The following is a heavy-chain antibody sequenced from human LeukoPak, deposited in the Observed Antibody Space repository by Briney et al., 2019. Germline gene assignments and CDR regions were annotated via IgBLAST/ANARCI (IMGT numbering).Heavy chain of an antibody. CDR3: ASSRRPNHSYYFDY. J-gene: IGHJ4*02. D-gene: IGHD1-14*01. CDR2: IYYSGST. Sequence: SETLSLTCAVSGGSISSGGYSWSWIRQPPGKGLEWIGYIYYSGSTNYNPSLKSRVTISVDTSKNQFSLKLSSVTAADTAVYYCASSRRPNHSYYFDYWGQGTLVTVSS. V-gene: IGHV4-61*08. CDR1: GGSISSGGYS.